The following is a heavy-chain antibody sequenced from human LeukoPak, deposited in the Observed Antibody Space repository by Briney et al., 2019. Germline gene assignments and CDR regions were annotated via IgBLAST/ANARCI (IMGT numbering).Heavy chain of an antibody. CDR3: AREEGVTTRYYFGY. CDR2: INPNSGGT. D-gene: IGHD4-17*01. CDR1: GYTFTGYY. J-gene: IGHJ4*02. Sequence: ASVKVSCEASGYTFTGYYTHWVRQAPGQGLEWMGWINPNSGGTNYAQKFQGRVTMTRDTSISTAYMELSRLRSDDTAVYYCAREEGVTTRYYFGYWGQGTLVTVSS. V-gene: IGHV1-2*02.